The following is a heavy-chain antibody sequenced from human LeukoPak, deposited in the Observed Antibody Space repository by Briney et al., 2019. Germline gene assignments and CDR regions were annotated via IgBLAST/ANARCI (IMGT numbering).Heavy chain of an antibody. D-gene: IGHD6-13*01. CDR2: IYYTGST. J-gene: IGHJ5*02. V-gene: IGHV4-59*08. Sequence: SETLSLTCTVSGGSISNYYWSWIRQPPGKRLECIGYIYYTGSTNYNPSLKSRVTISIDTSKNQFSLKLTSVTAADTAVYYCARFHGSSWYSPFDPWGQGTLVTVSS. CDR3: ARFHGSSWYSPFDP. CDR1: GGSISNYY.